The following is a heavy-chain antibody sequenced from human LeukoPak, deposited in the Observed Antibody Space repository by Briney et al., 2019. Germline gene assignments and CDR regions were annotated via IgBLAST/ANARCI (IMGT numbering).Heavy chain of an antibody. CDR1: GGSISSYY. Sequence: PSETLSLTCTVSGGSISSYYWSWIRQPPGKGLEWIGYIYYSGSTNYNPSLKSRVTISVDTSKNQFSLKLSSVTAADTAVYYCARHYSSSWYYWFDPWGQGTLVTVSS. CDR2: IYYSGST. D-gene: IGHD6-13*01. J-gene: IGHJ5*02. V-gene: IGHV4-59*08. CDR3: ARHYSSSWYYWFDP.